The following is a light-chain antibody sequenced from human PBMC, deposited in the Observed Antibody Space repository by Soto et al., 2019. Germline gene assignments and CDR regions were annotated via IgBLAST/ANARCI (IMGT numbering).Light chain of an antibody. V-gene: IGKV1-5*03. J-gene: IGKJ1*01. CDR3: QQYNSYPLT. CDR1: QSISSW. Sequence: DIQMTQSPATLSPSVGDRVTIPCRASQSISSWLAWYQQKPGKGPKLLIYKASSLESGVPPRFSGSGSGTEFTLTISSLQPDDFATYYCQQYNSYPLTFGQGTKVDIK. CDR2: KAS.